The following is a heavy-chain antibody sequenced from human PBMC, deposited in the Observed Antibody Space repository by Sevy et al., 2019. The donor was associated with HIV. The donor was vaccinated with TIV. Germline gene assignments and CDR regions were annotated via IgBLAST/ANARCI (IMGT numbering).Heavy chain of an antibody. Sequence: SETLSLTCTVSGGSISSGGYYWSWIRQHPGKGLEWIGYMYYSGSTYYNPSLKSRVTISVDTSKNQFSLKLSSVTAADTAVYYCARSSGYSYGFDYWGQGTLVTVSS. CDR2: MYYSGST. CDR1: GGSISSGGYY. D-gene: IGHD5-18*01. J-gene: IGHJ4*02. CDR3: ARSSGYSYGFDY. V-gene: IGHV4-31*03.